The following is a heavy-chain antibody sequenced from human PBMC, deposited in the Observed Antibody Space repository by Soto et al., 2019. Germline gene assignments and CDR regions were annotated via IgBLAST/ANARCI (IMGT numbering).Heavy chain of an antibody. CDR3: ARDSGRAHRIIDY. V-gene: IGHV4-31*03. J-gene: IGHJ4*02. D-gene: IGHD3-10*01. CDR1: GGSISSGGYY. Sequence: QVQLQESGPGLVKPSQTLSLTCTVSGGSISSGGYYWSWIRQHPGKGLEWIGYIYYSGSTYYNPSLKSRVTISVDTSKNQFSLKLSSVTAAYTAVYYCARDSGRAHRIIDYWGQGTLVTVSS. CDR2: IYYSGST.